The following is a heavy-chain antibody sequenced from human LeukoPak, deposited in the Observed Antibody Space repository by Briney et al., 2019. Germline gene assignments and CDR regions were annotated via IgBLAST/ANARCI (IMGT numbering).Heavy chain of an antibody. D-gene: IGHD2-15*01. CDR1: GGSFSGYY. CDR3: ARVMVVTPSNYYGMDV. V-gene: IGHV4-34*01. CDR2: INHSGST. J-gene: IGHJ6*02. Sequence: SETLSLTCAVYGGSFSGYYWSWIRQPPGKGLEWIGEINHSGSTNYNPSLKSRVTISVDTSKNQFSLKLSSVTAADTAVYYCARVMVVTPSNYYGMDVWGQGTTVTVSS.